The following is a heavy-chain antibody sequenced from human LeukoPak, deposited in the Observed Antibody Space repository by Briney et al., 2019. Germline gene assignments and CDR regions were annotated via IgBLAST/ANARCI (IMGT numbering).Heavy chain of an antibody. J-gene: IGHJ5*02. CDR2: IYYSGST. V-gene: IGHV4-59*01. D-gene: IGHD5-12*01. CDR1: GGSLSSYY. CDR3: ARGENSGYYFVYWFDR. Sequence: SETLSLTCTVSGGSLSSYYWSWFRQPPGKELEEIGYIYYSGSTNYNPSLKSRVAISVDTSNNQFSLTLSSVTDADTAVYYCARGENSGYYFVYWFDRWGQGTLVTVS.